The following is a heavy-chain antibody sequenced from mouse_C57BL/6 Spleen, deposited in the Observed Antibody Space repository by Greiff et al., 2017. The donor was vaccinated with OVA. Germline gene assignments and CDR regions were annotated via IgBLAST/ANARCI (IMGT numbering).Heavy chain of an antibody. D-gene: IGHD3-3*01. CDR3: ARRGDLGDLAFAY. Sequence: EVQLQQSGPELVKPGASVKISCKASGYSFTDYNMNWVKQSNGKSLEWIGVINPNYGTTRYNQKFKGKATLTVDKSSSTAYMQLNSLTSEDSAVYYCARRGDLGDLAFAYWGQGTLVTVSA. CDR1: GYSFTDYN. CDR2: INPNYGTT. J-gene: IGHJ3*01. V-gene: IGHV1-39*01.